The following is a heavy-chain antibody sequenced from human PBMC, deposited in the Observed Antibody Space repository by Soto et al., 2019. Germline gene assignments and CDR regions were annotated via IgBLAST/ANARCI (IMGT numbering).Heavy chain of an antibody. Sequence: EVHLVESGGGLVEPGGSLRLSFAGSGFNFSNLWMNWVRQAPGKGLEWVANIKADGSEKYYVDSVKGRFTSSRDNAKNSLYLQMNSLRAEDTAVYYCARARGVDSWGQGTLVTVSS. CDR3: ARARGVDS. J-gene: IGHJ5*01. D-gene: IGHD3-16*01. V-gene: IGHV3-7*03. CDR2: IKADGSEK. CDR1: GFNFSNLW.